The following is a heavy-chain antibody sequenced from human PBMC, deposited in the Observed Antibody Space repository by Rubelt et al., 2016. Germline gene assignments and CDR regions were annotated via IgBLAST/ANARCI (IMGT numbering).Heavy chain of an antibody. CDR2: IYTSGST. CDR1: GGSISSYY. J-gene: IGHJ4*02. D-gene: IGHD4-17*01. Sequence: QVQLQESGPGLVKPSETLSLTCTVSGGSISSYYWSWIRQPAGKGLEWIGRIYTSGSTNYNPSLKRRVTISVGTSKNQLSLRLSSVTAADTAVYYCARERRPYGDYYFDYWGQGTLVTVSS. V-gene: IGHV4-4*07. CDR3: ARERRPYGDYYFDY.